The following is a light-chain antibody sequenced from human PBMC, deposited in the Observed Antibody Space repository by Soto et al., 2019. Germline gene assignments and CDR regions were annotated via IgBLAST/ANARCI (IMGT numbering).Light chain of an antibody. CDR1: QGISSY. V-gene: IGKV1-9*01. CDR3: QQVNSYPLT. Sequence: DIQLTQSPSFLSASVGDRVTITCRASQGISSYLAWYQQKPGKAPKLLIYATSTLQSGVPSRFSGSGSGREFTLTISRLQPEDFATYYCQQVNSYPLTFGGGTKVEIE. CDR2: ATS. J-gene: IGKJ4*01.